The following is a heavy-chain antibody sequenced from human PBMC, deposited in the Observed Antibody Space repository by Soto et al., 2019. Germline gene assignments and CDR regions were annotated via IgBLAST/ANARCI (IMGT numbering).Heavy chain of an antibody. CDR3: VSQRTTVPTQAYFDY. V-gene: IGHV4-39*01. CDR2: VYYRGRS. Sequence: SETLSLTCTVSGGSVTNSSYYWGWLRQSPGKGLEWIGSVYYRGRSYSKSSVKSRVTISVDTSKDRFSLSLNSVTASDTAVYFCVSQRTTVPTQAYFDYWGPGALFTVS. CDR1: GGSVTNSSYY. D-gene: IGHD4-17*01. J-gene: IGHJ4*02.